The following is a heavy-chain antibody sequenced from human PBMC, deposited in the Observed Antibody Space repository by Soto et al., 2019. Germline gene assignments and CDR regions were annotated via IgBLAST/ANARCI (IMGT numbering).Heavy chain of an antibody. CDR2: IKQDGSEK. CDR1: GFTFSSYW. D-gene: IGHD2-15*01. CDR3: ARDFGIVVVPYTDWYFDL. V-gene: IGHV3-7*05. Sequence: PGGSLRLSCAASGFTFSSYWMSWVRQAPGKGLEWVANIKQDGSEKYYVDSVKGRFTISRDNAKNSLYLQMNSLRAEDTAVYYCARDFGIVVVPYTDWYFDLWGRGTLVTVSS. J-gene: IGHJ2*01.